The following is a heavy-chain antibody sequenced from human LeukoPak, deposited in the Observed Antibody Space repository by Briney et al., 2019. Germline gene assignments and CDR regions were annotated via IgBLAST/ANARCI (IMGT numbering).Heavy chain of an antibody. D-gene: IGHD2-2*01. CDR2: KYYSGSA. J-gene: IGHJ3*02. Sequence: SETPSLTCNVSGVSISDGRYYWAWIRQHPGKGLEWIAYKYYSGSAKYNPSLKSRLTISVDTPNNQFSLQLRSVTAADTAMYYCATPYCSSISCLDVFNIWGQGTMVTVSS. V-gene: IGHV4-31*03. CDR3: ATPYCSSISCLDVFNI. CDR1: GVSISDGRYY.